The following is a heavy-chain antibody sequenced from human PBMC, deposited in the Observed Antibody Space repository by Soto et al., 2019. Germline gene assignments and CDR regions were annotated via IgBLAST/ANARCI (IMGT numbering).Heavy chain of an antibody. J-gene: IGHJ6*02. V-gene: IGHV1-69*01. Sequence: QVQLVQSGAEVKKPGYSVKVSCTASGGTFSTYGINWVRQAPGQGLEWMGGIIPIFDTTNYAQKFQGKFTITADESTSTVYMELSSLRSEDTAVYYCAGDEAAAGTGGIDVWGQGTTVTVSS. CDR1: GGTFSTYG. D-gene: IGHD6-13*01. CDR3: AGDEAAAGTGGIDV. CDR2: IIPIFDTT.